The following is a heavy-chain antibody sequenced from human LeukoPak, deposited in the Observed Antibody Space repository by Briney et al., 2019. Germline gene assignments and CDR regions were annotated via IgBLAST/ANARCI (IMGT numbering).Heavy chain of an antibody. V-gene: IGHV1-2*02. J-gene: IGHJ4*02. CDR2: ISPKSGGT. Sequence: ASVKVSCKASGYTFTDYYLYWVRQAPGQGLEWMGWISPKSGGTRYAQKFQGRVTMTRDTSISTAYMELSRLRSDDAAVYYCARDRKTTVTYYFDYWGQGTLVTVSS. CDR3: ARDRKTTVTYYFDY. CDR1: GYTFTDYY. D-gene: IGHD4-17*01.